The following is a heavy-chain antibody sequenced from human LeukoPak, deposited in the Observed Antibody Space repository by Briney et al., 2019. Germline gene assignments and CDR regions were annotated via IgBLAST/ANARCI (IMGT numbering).Heavy chain of an antibody. J-gene: IGHJ3*02. CDR2: INQSGST. Sequence: SETLSLTCAVYGGSFSGYYWSWLRQPPGKGLEWVGEINQSGSTNYNPSLKSRVPISVDTSKSQFYLILSSVTAADTAVYYCAKGSEYQRDAFDIWGQGTMVTVSS. CDR3: AKGSEYQRDAFDI. D-gene: IGHD2-2*01. V-gene: IGHV4-34*01. CDR1: GGSFSGYY.